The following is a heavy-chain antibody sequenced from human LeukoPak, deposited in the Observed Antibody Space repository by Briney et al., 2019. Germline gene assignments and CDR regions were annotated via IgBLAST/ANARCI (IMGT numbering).Heavy chain of an antibody. J-gene: IGHJ6*03. Sequence: GGSLRLSCAVSGFTFSNAWMSWVRQAPGKGLEWVGRIKSKTDGGTTDYAAPVKGRFTISRDDSKNALFLQMDSLKSDDTAMYYCTTEFKELGSFFYFYYMDVWGTGTTVTISS. CDR3: TTEFKELGSFFYFYYMDV. CDR2: IKSKTDGGTT. CDR1: GFTFSNAW. V-gene: IGHV3-15*01. D-gene: IGHD3-10*01.